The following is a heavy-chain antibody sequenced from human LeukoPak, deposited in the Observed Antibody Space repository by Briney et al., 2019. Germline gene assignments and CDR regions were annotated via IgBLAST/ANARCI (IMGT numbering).Heavy chain of an antibody. Sequence: PGGSLRLSCAASGFTFSSYWMSWVRQAPGKGLEWVANIKQDGSEKYYVDSVKGRFTISRDNAKNSLYLQMNSLRAEDTAVYYRARDSYYDSSGYYRGNYYYYMDVWGKGTTVTVSS. V-gene: IGHV3-7*01. CDR2: IKQDGSEK. CDR3: ARDSYYDSSGYYRGNYYYYMDV. D-gene: IGHD3-22*01. CDR1: GFTFSSYW. J-gene: IGHJ6*03.